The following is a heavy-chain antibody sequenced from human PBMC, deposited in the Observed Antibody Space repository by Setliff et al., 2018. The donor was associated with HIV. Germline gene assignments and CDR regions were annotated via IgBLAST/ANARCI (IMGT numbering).Heavy chain of an antibody. Sequence: PSETLSLTCTVSGGSISSSSYYWGWIRQPPGKGLEWIGNIYYSGSTYYNPSLKSRLTISIDTSKNQFSLKLNSVTATDTAVYYCARRTFGSGRIDPWGQGTLVTVSS. CDR2: IYYSGST. D-gene: IGHD3-16*01. CDR1: GGSISSSSYY. CDR3: ARRTFGSGRIDP. V-gene: IGHV4-39*07. J-gene: IGHJ5*02.